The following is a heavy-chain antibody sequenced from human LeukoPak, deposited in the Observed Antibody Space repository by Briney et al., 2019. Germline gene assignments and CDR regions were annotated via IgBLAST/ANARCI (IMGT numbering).Heavy chain of an antibody. V-gene: IGHV1-46*01. D-gene: IGHD6-19*01. J-gene: IGHJ5*02. Sequence: ASVKVSCKASGYTFTSYGISWVRQAPGQGLEWMGIINPSGGSTSYAQKFQGRVTMTRDMSTSTVYMELSSLRSEDTAVYYCAREGRAVADHLHNWFDPWGQGTLVTVSS. CDR2: INPSGGST. CDR1: GYTFTSYG. CDR3: AREGRAVADHLHNWFDP.